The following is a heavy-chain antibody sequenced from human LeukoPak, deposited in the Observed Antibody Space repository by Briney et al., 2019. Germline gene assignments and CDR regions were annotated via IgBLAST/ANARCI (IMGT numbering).Heavy chain of an antibody. V-gene: IGHV3-23*01. CDR2: IYYSGGNT. D-gene: IGHD2-2*01. CDR3: AKDQGQAVVPRRFDN. Sequence: PGGSPRLSCAASGFMFSNFAMSWVRQAPGKGPEWVSTIYYSGGNTYSADSVKGRFTISRDNAKNTLYLQMNSLRAEDTAVYYCAKDQGQAVVPRRFDNWGQGTLVTVSS. CDR1: GFMFSNFA. J-gene: IGHJ4*02.